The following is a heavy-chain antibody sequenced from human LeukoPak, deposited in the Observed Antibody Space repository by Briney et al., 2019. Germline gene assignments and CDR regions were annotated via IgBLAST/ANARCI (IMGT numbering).Heavy chain of an antibody. V-gene: IGHV3-23*01. D-gene: IGHD6-19*01. CDR2: FRGSGSGSGGSP. Sequence: PWGSLGLSFAASGFTFSTYAMNRVRQAPGKGLGWGSGFRGSGSGSGGSPYYADSVKGRFTISRDNAKNSLYLHMDSLRAEDTAVYYCARGAYSSGWAYFDHWGQGTLVTVSS. J-gene: IGHJ4*02. CDR1: GFTFSTYA. CDR3: ARGAYSSGWAYFDH.